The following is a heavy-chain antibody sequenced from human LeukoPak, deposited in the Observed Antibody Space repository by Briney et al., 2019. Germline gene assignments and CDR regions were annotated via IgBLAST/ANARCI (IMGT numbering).Heavy chain of an antibody. Sequence: SETLSLTCAVYGGSFSGYYWSWIRQPPGKGLEWIGEINHSGSTNYNPSLKTRVTISVDTYKNQFSLKLSSVTAADTAVYYCARGSPNFEIVVVPAARRRNWFDPWGQGTLVTVSS. CDR2: INHSGST. D-gene: IGHD2-2*01. V-gene: IGHV4-34*01. CDR1: GGSFSGYY. CDR3: ARGSPNFEIVVVPAARRRNWFDP. J-gene: IGHJ5*02.